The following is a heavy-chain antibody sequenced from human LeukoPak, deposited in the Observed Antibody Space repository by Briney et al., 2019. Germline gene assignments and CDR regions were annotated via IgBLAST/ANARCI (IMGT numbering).Heavy chain of an antibody. Sequence: ASVKVSCKASGGTFSSYAISWVRQAPGQGLEWMGGIIPIFGTANYAQKFQGRVTITADESTSTAYMVLSSLRSEDTAVYYCARSVPYYYGSGSYKWFDPWGQGTLVTVSS. D-gene: IGHD3-10*01. CDR2: IIPIFGTA. V-gene: IGHV1-69*01. J-gene: IGHJ5*02. CDR3: ARSVPYYYGSGSYKWFDP. CDR1: GGTFSSYA.